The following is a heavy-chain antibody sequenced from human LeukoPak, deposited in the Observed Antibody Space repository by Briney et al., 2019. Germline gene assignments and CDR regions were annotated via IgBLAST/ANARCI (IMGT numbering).Heavy chain of an antibody. Sequence: GGSLRLSCAGSGFTFGGYGMHWFRQTPGKGLEWVAVIAYDGSRAFYADSVKGRFTISRDNSKNTMSVQMDDLRAEDTAVYYCTRYSDDHFDYWGQGTLVTVSS. CDR2: IAYDGSRA. CDR1: GFTFGGYG. V-gene: IGHV3-33*01. J-gene: IGHJ4*02. CDR3: TRYSDDHFDY. D-gene: IGHD6-13*01.